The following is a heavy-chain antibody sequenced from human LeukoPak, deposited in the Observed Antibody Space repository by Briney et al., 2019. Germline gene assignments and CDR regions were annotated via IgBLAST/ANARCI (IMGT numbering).Heavy chain of an antibody. Sequence: ASVKVSCKASGYTFTNYAMNWVRQAPGQGLEWMGWINTNTGNPTYAQGFTGRFVFSLDTSVSTAYLQISSLKAEDTAVYYCARDRGLPAAANLYYYYGMDVWGQGTTVTVSS. D-gene: IGHD2-2*01. V-gene: IGHV7-4-1*02. CDR2: INTNTGNP. J-gene: IGHJ6*02. CDR3: ARDRGLPAAANLYYYYGMDV. CDR1: GYTFTNYA.